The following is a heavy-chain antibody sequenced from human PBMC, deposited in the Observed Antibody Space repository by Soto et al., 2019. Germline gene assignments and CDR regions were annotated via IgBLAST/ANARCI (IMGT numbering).Heavy chain of an antibody. V-gene: IGHV3-23*01. D-gene: IGHD2-21*02. CDR3: AKRQTAYCGGDCYSDAFDI. CDR1: GFTFSSYA. J-gene: IGHJ3*02. Sequence: GGSLRLSCAASGFTFSSYAMSWVRQAPGKGLEWVSAISGSGGGTYYADSVKGRFTISRDNSKNTLYLQMNSLRAEDTAVYYCAKRQTAYCGGDCYSDAFDIWGQGTMVTVSS. CDR2: ISGSGGGT.